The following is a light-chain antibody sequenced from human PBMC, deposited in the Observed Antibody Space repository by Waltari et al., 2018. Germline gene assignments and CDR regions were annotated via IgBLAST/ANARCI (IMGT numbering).Light chain of an antibody. Sequence: DIQMTQSPSSLSASVGDIVTITCRASQGIDNYLTWLQQKPGKAPQSLIFAASTLHTGIPARFSGDGVGTDYTLTISGLQPEDFAMYYCQQYKNYPRTFGQGTKMEIK. CDR2: AAS. CDR3: QQYKNYPRT. J-gene: IGKJ1*01. V-gene: IGKV1-16*01. CDR1: QGIDNY.